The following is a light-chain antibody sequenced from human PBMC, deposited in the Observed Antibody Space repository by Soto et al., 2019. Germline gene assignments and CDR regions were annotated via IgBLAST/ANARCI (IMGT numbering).Light chain of an antibody. J-gene: IGKJ5*01. Sequence: EVVLTQSPATLSVSPGERATLSCRASESVNNKLGWYQQKPGQAPRLLIYRASTRATGIPARFSGSGSGTEFTLTISSLQSEDSAGYYCHQYNNWFPFTFGQGTRLEIK. CDR3: HQYNNWFPFT. CDR2: RAS. V-gene: IGKV3-15*01. CDR1: ESVNNK.